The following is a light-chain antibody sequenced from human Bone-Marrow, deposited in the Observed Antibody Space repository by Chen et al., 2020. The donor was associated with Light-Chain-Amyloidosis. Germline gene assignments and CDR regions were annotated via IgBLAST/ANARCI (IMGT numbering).Light chain of an antibody. CDR2: DDS. CDR1: NIGSTR. CDR3: QVWDRSSDRPV. J-gene: IGLJ3*02. Sequence: SYVLTQPSSVSLAPGQTATIACGGNNIGSTRVHWYQQTPGQAPLLVVYDDSDRPSGIPERLSGANSGNTATLTISRVEAGDEADYYCQVWDRSSDRPVFGGGTKLTVL. V-gene: IGLV3-21*02.